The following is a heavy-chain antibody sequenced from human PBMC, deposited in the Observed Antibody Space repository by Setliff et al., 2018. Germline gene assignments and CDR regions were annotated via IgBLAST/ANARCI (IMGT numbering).Heavy chain of an antibody. J-gene: IGHJ4*02. CDR1: GGNFSSYA. CDR2: IIPIFGTA. Sequence: SVKVSCKASGGNFSSYAISWVRQAPGQGLEWMGGIIPIFGTANYAQKFQGRVTITTDESTSTVYMELSSLRSEDTAVYYCARVSYCGGDCYLGWADYWGQGTLVTVSS. V-gene: IGHV1-69*05. CDR3: ARVSYCGGDCYLGWADY. D-gene: IGHD2-21*02.